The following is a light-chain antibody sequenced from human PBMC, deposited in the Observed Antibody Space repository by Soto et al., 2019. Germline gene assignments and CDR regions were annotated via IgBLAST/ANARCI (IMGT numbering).Light chain of an antibody. CDR1: SSDIGSYNF. CDR2: ADT. Sequence: QSALTQPASVSGSPGQSITISCTGASSDIGSYNFVSWYQQHPGKAPKLMIYADTKRPSGVSNRFSGAKSGNTASLTISGLQAEDESDYYCCSYAGRSTWVFGGGTQLTVL. J-gene: IGLJ3*02. CDR3: CSYAGRSTWV. V-gene: IGLV2-23*01.